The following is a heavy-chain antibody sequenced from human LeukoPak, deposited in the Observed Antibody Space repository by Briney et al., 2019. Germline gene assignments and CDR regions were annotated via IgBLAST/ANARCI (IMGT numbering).Heavy chain of an antibody. J-gene: IGHJ4*02. CDR1: GFSFSNYE. CDR3: ARDLRGDGYENY. V-gene: IGHV3-48*03. CDR2: ISGSGSSI. D-gene: IGHD5-24*01. Sequence: GGSLRLSCAASGFSFSNYEMNWVRQAPGKGLEWLSYISGSGSSIYYADSVKGRFTISRDNAKKSLYLQMSSLRAEDTAVYYCARDLRGDGYENYWGQGTLVTVSS.